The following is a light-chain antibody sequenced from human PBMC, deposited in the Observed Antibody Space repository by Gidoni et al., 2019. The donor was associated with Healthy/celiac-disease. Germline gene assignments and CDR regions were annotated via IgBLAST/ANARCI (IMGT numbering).Light chain of an antibody. V-gene: IGLV2-23*01. CDR2: EGS. Sequence: QSALTQPASVSGSPCQSITISFTGTSSDVGSYNLVSWYQKHPGKDPKLMIYEGSKRPAGVANRFAGSKSGNTASLTISGLQAEDEADYYCCSYAGSSIVVFGGGTKLTVL. CDR3: CSYAGSSIVV. J-gene: IGLJ2*01. CDR1: SSDVGSYNL.